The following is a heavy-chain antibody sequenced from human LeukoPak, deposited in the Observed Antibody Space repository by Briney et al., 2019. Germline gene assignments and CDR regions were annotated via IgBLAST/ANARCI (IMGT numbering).Heavy chain of an antibody. D-gene: IGHD4-17*01. Sequence: GGSLRLSCAGSGFSFSSYGMHWVRQAPGKGLEWMAFIRSDGSNKYYADSVKGRFTISRDNSKNTLYLQMNSLRAEDTAVCYCARDASSGDYHIGAFDYWGQGTLVTVSS. CDR2: IRSDGSNK. CDR3: ARDASSGDYHIGAFDY. J-gene: IGHJ4*02. CDR1: GFSFSSYG. V-gene: IGHV3-30*02.